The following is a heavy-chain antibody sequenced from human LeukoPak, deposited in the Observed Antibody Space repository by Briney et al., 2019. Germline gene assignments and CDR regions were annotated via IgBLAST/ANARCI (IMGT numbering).Heavy chain of an antibody. CDR3: ARRGSSGYGGEEYFQH. D-gene: IGHD6-19*01. CDR1: GGSISSGAYY. Sequence: SETLSLTCTVSGGSISSGAYYWTWIRQPPGKGLEWIGYIFYSGNTYYNPSLKSRVTISVDTSKNQFSLKLSSVTAADTAVYYCARRGSSGYGGEEYFQHWGQGTLVTVSS. V-gene: IGHV4-30-4*01. J-gene: IGHJ1*01. CDR2: IFYSGNT.